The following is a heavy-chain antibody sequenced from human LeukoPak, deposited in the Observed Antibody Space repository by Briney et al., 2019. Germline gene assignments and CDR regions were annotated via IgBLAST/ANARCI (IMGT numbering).Heavy chain of an antibody. Sequence: SETLSLTCAVYGGSFSGYYWSWIRQPPVKGLEWIGEINHSGSTNYNPSLKSRVTISVDTSKNQFSLKLSSVTAADTAVYYCAREQYYYGSGSYSFDYWGQGTLVTVSS. D-gene: IGHD3-10*01. CDR1: GGSFSGYY. CDR3: AREQYYYGSGSYSFDY. V-gene: IGHV4-34*01. CDR2: INHSGST. J-gene: IGHJ4*02.